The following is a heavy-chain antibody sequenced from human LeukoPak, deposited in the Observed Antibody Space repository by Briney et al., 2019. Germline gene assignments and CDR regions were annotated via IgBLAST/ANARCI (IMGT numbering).Heavy chain of an antibody. CDR1: GGTFSSYT. V-gene: IGHV1-69*02. Sequence: SVKVSCKASGGTFSSYTISWVRQAPGQGLEWMGRIIPILGIANYAQKFQGRVTITADRFTSTAYMELSSLRSEDTAVYYCARAPMITFGGVIEALYYFDYWGQGTLVTVSS. D-gene: IGHD3-16*02. CDR2: IIPILGIA. CDR3: ARAPMITFGGVIEALYYFDY. J-gene: IGHJ4*02.